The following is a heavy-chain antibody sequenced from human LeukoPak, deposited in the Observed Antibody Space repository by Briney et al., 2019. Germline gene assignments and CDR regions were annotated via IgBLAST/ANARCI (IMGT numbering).Heavy chain of an antibody. V-gene: IGHV3-23*01. CDR3: AKAGTLAYYYYYMDV. CDR1: GGSISSSNYY. CDR2: ITASGGST. Sequence: ETLSLTCTVSGGSISSSNYYWGWIRQPPGKGLEWVSAITASGGSTYYADSVTGRFTLSRDNSKNTLYLQMNSLRDEDTAVYYCAKAGTLAYYYYYMDVWGKGTTVTVSS. D-gene: IGHD6-13*01. J-gene: IGHJ6*03.